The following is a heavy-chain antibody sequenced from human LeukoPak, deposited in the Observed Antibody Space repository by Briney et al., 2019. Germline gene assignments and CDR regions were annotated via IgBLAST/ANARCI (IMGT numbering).Heavy chain of an antibody. D-gene: IGHD3-3*01. Sequence: PPETLSLTCAVYGGSVSGYYWSWIRQPPGKGLEWIGEISHRGRTHYNPSLKGRVTMSVDTSKNQFALEVDSVTAADTAVYYCARIPLYFLEPFDYWGQGILVTVSS. CDR2: ISHRGRT. CDR3: ARIPLYFLEPFDY. J-gene: IGHJ4*02. CDR1: GGSVSGYY. V-gene: IGHV4-34*01.